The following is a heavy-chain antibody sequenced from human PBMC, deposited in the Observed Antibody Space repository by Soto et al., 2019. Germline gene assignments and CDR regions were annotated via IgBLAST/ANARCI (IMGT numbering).Heavy chain of an antibody. CDR1: GYTFTSYD. V-gene: IGHV1-8*01. CDR3: ARWRRVGNWFAP. J-gene: IGHJ5*02. CDR2: MKPNSGNT. Sequence: QVQLVQSGAEVKKPGASVKVSCKASGYTFTSYDINWVRQATGQGLEWIGWMKPNSGNTCYAQKFQGTVTMTRTTSISTAYMELSSLRSEDTAVYYCARWRRVGNWFAPWCQGTLVTVSS.